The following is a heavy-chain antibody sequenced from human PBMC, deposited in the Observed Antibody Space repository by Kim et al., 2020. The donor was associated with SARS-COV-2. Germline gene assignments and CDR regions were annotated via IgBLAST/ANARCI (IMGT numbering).Heavy chain of an antibody. Sequence: GGSLRLSCAASGFTFSGSAMHWVRQASGKGLEWVGRIRSKPNSYATLYAASVKGRFIISRDDSKNTAYLQMNSLKTEDSAVYDCTRVPRTTLAFWDAFAIWGQGTMFTVSS. CDR2: IRSKPNSYAT. V-gene: IGHV3-73*01. D-gene: IGHD3-3*02. CDR1: GFTFSGSA. J-gene: IGHJ3*02. CDR3: TRVPRTTLAFWDAFAI.